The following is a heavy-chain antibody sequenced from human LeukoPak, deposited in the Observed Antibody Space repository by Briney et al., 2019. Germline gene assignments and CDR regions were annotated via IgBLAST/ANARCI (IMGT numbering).Heavy chain of an antibody. CDR3: ATRSGWTFDY. CDR2: ISTTGSSI. Sequence: GGSLRLSCAASGFTFSSYAMSWVRQAPGKGLEWVSYISTTGSSIYYADSVKGRFTISRDNVKNLLYLQMNSLRAEDTAVYYCATRSGWTFDYWGQGTLVTVSS. CDR1: GFTFSSYA. V-gene: IGHV3-48*03. D-gene: IGHD2-15*01. J-gene: IGHJ4*02.